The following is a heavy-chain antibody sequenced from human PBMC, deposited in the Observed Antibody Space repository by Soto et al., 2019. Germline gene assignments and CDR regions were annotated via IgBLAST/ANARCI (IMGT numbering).Heavy chain of an antibody. CDR1: GYTLTELS. J-gene: IGHJ3*01. CDR2: FDPEDGET. D-gene: IGHD1-26*01. Sequence: SVKVSCKVSGYTLTELSMHWVRQAPGKGLEWVGGFDPEDGETIYAQKFQGRVTMTEDTSTDTAYMELSSLRSEDTAAYYCATDASRGSDYFGDAFDLSGQGTMVTVSS. V-gene: IGHV1-24*01. CDR3: ATDASRGSDYFGDAFDL.